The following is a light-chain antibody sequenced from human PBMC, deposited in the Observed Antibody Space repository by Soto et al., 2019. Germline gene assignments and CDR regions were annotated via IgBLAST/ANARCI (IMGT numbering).Light chain of an antibody. CDR2: GAT. CDR3: QQYNNWPRT. CDR1: QSVCIL. J-gene: IGKJ1*01. V-gene: IGKV3-15*01. Sequence: EIVMTQSPATLSVSPGERATPSCRASQSVCILLAWYQQKPGQAPRLLIHGATTRATGIPARFSGSGSGTEFTLTISSLQSEDFAVYYCQQYNNWPRTFGQGTKVDIK.